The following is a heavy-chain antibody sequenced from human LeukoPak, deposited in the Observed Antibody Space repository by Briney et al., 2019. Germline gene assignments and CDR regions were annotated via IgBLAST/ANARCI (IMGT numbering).Heavy chain of an antibody. CDR3: ARDMYYYGSGSYRFDY. V-gene: IGHV4-4*07. Sequence: SETLSLTCTVSGGSISSYYWSWIRQPAGKGLEWIGRIYTSGSTYYNPSLKSRVTISVDTSKNQFSLKLSSVTAADTAVYYCARDMYYYGSGSYRFDYWGQGTLVTVSS. D-gene: IGHD3-10*01. CDR1: GGSISSYY. J-gene: IGHJ4*02. CDR2: IYTSGST.